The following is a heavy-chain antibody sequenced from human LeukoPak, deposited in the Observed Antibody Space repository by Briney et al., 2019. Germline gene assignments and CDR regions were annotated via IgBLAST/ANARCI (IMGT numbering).Heavy chain of an antibody. J-gene: IGHJ5*02. CDR1: GGSINNYY. Sequence: PSETLSLTCTVSGGSINNYYWSWIRQPPGKGLEWIGYIYYSGSTNYNPSLKSRVTISLDTSKNQFSLKLSSVTAADTAVYYCARGRLERRGGLFNWFDPWGQGTLVTVSS. CDR2: IYYSGST. V-gene: IGHV4-59*01. CDR3: ARGRLERRGGLFNWFDP. D-gene: IGHD1-1*01.